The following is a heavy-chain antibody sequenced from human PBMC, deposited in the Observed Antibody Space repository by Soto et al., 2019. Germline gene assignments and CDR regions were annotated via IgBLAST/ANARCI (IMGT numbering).Heavy chain of an antibody. D-gene: IGHD3-10*01. CDR2: TYYRSKWNN. V-gene: IGHV6-1*01. Sequence: SQTLSLTCAISGDSVSSNSAAWNCIIHSPSRGLEWLGRTYYRSKWNNDYALSVKSRITINPDTPKNQFSLHLYSVTPEDTAVYYCTGITSFRGMDVWGQGTPVTVSS. CDR3: TGITSFRGMDV. J-gene: IGHJ6*02. CDR1: GDSVSSNSAA.